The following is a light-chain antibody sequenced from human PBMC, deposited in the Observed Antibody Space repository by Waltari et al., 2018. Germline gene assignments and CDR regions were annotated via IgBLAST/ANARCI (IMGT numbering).Light chain of an antibody. V-gene: IGKV1-39*01. Sequence: DIRMTQSPSSLSASVGDRVSITCRASETVSTYVSWYQQKPGKAPNLLIYVASNLQSGVRSRFSVSGSGTDFTLTISSLQVEDFATYYCQQSYRIPPTFGQGTKVEI. CDR3: QQSYRIPPT. J-gene: IGKJ2*01. CDR2: VAS. CDR1: ETVSTY.